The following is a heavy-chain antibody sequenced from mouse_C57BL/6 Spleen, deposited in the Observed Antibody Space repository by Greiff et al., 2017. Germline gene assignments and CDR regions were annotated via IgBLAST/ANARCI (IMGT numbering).Heavy chain of an antibody. Sequence: VQLKESGPELVKPGASVKISCKASGYSFTDYNMNWVKQSNGKSLEWIGVINPNYGTTSYKQTFKGKATLTVDQSSSTAYMQINSLTSEDSAVYYCAITTVVERYFDVWGTGTTVTVSS. J-gene: IGHJ1*03. V-gene: IGHV1-39*01. D-gene: IGHD1-1*01. CDR3: AITTVVERYFDV. CDR1: GYSFTDYN. CDR2: INPNYGTT.